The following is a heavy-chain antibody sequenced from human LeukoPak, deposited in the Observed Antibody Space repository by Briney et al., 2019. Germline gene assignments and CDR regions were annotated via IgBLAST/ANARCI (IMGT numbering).Heavy chain of an antibody. Sequence: ASVKVSCKASGYTFSIYYMHWVRQAPGPGLEWMGIFNPSGGSTSYEQKFQGIVTMTRDMSTNTVYMELSSLRSENTAVYYCSRYSAPAYYYDSSGYYPELGYWGQGTLVTVSS. CDR3: SRYSAPAYYYDSSGYYPELGY. J-gene: IGHJ4*02. CDR1: GYTFSIYY. CDR2: FNPSGGST. V-gene: IGHV1-46*01. D-gene: IGHD3-22*01.